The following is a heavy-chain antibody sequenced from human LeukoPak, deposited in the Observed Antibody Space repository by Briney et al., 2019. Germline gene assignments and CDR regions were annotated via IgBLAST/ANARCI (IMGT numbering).Heavy chain of an antibody. CDR1: GFTFDRHT. Sequence: GGSLRLSCAASGFTFDRHTMHWVRQPPGKGPEWVSLIGWDGTNIDYADSVKGRYTISRDNSKNFVYLQMHSLRTEDTALYYCTKDMEWGMDVWGQGTTVIVSS. CDR2: IGWDGTNI. CDR3: TKDMEWGMDV. D-gene: IGHD3-3*01. V-gene: IGHV3-43*01. J-gene: IGHJ6*02.